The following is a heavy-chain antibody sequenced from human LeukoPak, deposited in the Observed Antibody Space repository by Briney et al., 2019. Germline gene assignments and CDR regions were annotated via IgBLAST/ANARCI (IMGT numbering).Heavy chain of an antibody. CDR1: GYTFTSYD. Sequence: ASVKVSCKASGYTFTSYDINWVRQATGQGLEWMGWMNPNSGNTGYAQKFQGRVTMTRNTSINTAYMELSSLRSEDTAVYYCARGVSYGSGSYYAYWGQGTLVTVSS. V-gene: IGHV1-8*01. CDR3: ARGVSYGSGSYYAY. D-gene: IGHD3-10*01. CDR2: MNPNSGNT. J-gene: IGHJ4*02.